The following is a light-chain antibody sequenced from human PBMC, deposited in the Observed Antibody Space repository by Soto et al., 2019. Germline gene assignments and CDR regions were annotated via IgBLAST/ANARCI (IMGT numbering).Light chain of an antibody. J-gene: IGKJ4*01. CDR3: QQYGSSPLT. CDR1: QTISSW. V-gene: IGKV1-5*03. Sequence: DIQMTQSPSTLSGSVGDRVTITCRASQTISSWLAWYQQKPGKAPKLLIYKASTLKSGVPSRFSGSGSGTEFTLTISSLHPDDFAVYNCQQYGSSPLTFGGGTKVDIK. CDR2: KAS.